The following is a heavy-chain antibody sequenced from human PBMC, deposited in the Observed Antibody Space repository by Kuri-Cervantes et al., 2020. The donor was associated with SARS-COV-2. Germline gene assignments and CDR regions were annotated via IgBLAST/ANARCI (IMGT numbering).Heavy chain of an antibody. CDR2: IYPDDSDT. Sequence: KVSCKGSGYSFTSYWIGWVRQMPGKGLEWMGIIYPDDSDTRYSPSFQGQVTISADKSISTAYLQWSSLKASDTAMYYCARGVVPADIPDYWGQGTLVTDSS. CDR3: ARGVVPADIPDY. V-gene: IGHV5-51*01. J-gene: IGHJ4*02. CDR1: GYSFTSYW. D-gene: IGHD2-2*02.